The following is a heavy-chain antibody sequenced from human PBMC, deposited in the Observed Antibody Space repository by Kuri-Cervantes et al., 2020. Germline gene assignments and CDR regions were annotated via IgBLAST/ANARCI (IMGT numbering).Heavy chain of an antibody. J-gene: IGHJ6*03. Sequence: ASVKVSCKASGYTFTSYGISWVRQAPGQGLEWMGWISAYNGDTNYAQKLQGRVTMTTDTSTSTAYMELRSLRSDDTAVYYCARDSVTTGSYYYYMDVWGKGTTVTVSS. CDR1: GYTFTSYG. D-gene: IGHD4-11*01. CDR2: ISAYNGDT. CDR3: ARDSVTTGSYYYYMDV. V-gene: IGHV1-18*01.